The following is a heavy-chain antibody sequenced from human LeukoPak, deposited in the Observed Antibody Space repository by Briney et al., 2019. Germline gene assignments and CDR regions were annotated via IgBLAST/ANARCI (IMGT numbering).Heavy chain of an antibody. CDR1: GYPFIGNY. CDR2: INPNSGGT. Sequence: GASVKVSCKASGYPFIGNYIHWVRQSPGQGLEWMGWINPNSGGTQYSQKPQGRVTMTTDTSTSTAYMELRSLRSDDTAVYYCARGGYSMLPAAIYYWGQGTLVTVSS. CDR3: ARGGYSMLPAAIYY. V-gene: IGHV1-2*02. D-gene: IGHD2-2*01. J-gene: IGHJ4*02.